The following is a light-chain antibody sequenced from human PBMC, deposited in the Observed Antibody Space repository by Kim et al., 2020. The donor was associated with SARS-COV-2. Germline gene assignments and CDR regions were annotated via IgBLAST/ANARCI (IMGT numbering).Light chain of an antibody. CDR2: AAS. J-gene: IGKJ4*01. V-gene: IGKV1-39*01. CDR1: QSISSY. CDR3: QQGYSTPPLT. Sequence: DIQMTQSPSSLSASVGDRVTITCRASQSISSYLNWYQQKPGKAPKLLIYAASGLQSGVPSRFSGSGSGTDFTLTISSLQPEDFAAYYCQQGYSTPPLTIDGGTKVDIK.